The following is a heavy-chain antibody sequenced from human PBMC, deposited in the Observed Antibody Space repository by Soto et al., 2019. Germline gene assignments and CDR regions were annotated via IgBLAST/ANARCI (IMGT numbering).Heavy chain of an antibody. CDR2: ISSNGGST. CDR3: ASGLLSGSKNRPPGNY. J-gene: IGHJ4*02. V-gene: IGHV3-64*01. CDR1: GFTFSSYA. D-gene: IGHD2-15*01. Sequence: GGSLRLSCAASGFTFSSYAMHWVRQAPGKGLEYVSAISSNGGSTYYANSVKGRFTISRDNSKNTLYLQMGSLRAEDMAVYYCASGLLSGSKNRPPGNYWGQGTLVTVSS.